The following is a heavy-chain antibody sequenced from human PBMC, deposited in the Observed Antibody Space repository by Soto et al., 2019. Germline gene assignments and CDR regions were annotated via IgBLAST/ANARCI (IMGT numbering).Heavy chain of an antibody. CDR1: GFTLSSYL. Sequence: LRLYCAASGFTLSSYLLSLVRQAPGKGLEWVANIKQDGSEKYYVDSVKGRFTISRDNAKNSLYLQMNSLKTEDTALYYCTTDPTQSRDVWGQGTTVTVSS. J-gene: IGHJ6*02. CDR2: IKQDGSEK. CDR3: TTDPTQSRDV. V-gene: IGHV3-7*05.